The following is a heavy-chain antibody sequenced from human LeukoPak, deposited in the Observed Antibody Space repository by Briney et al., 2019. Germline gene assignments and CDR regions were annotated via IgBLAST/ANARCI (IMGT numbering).Heavy chain of an antibody. Sequence: ASVKVSCKASGYTFTGYYMHWVRQAPGQGLEWMGWINPNSGGTNYAQKFQGRVTMTGDTSISTAYMELSRLRSDDTAVYYCARARAYQLLSDAFDIWGQGTMVTVSS. CDR3: ARARAYQLLSDAFDI. D-gene: IGHD2-2*01. V-gene: IGHV1-2*02. CDR2: INPNSGGT. CDR1: GYTFTGYY. J-gene: IGHJ3*02.